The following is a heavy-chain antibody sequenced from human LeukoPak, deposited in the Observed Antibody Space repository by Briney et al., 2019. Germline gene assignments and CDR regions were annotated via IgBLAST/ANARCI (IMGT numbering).Heavy chain of an antibody. CDR1: GFTFSDYY. V-gene: IGHV3-11*01. CDR2: ISSSGSTI. D-gene: IGHD3-3*01. J-gene: IGHJ6*02. Sequence: GGSLRLSCAASGFTFSDYYMSWIRQAPGRGLEWVSYISSSGSTIYYAGSVKGRFTISRDNAKNSLYLQMNSLRAEDTAVYYCARVSNSGFLEWSIDYGMDVWGQGTTVTVSS. CDR3: ARVSNSGFLEWSIDYGMDV.